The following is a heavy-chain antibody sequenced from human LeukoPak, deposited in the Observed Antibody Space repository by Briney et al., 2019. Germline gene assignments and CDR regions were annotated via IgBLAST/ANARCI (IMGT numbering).Heavy chain of an antibody. CDR3: ARSIVGATRGAFDI. CDR2: ISYDGSNK. J-gene: IGHJ3*02. Sequence: PGGSLRLSCAASWFTLSSYAMHWVRQAPGKGLEWVAVISYDGSNKYYADSVKGRFTISRDNSKNTLYLQMNSLRAEDTAVYYCARSIVGATRGAFDIWGQGTMVTVSS. V-gene: IGHV3-30-3*01. CDR1: WFTLSSYA. D-gene: IGHD1-26*01.